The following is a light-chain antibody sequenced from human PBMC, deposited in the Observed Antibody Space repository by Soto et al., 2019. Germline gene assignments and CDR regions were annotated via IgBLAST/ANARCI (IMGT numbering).Light chain of an antibody. J-gene: IGKJ2*01. Sequence: AVQMTQSPSSLSASVGDRVTITCRASQDVRNDLGWYQQKPGQAPKLLIYTISTLQSGVPSRFSGSGSGTDFTLTTSSLHPEDSATYYCLQDASYPYTFGQGTTLEI. CDR2: TIS. CDR3: LQDASYPYT. V-gene: IGKV1-6*01. CDR1: QDVRND.